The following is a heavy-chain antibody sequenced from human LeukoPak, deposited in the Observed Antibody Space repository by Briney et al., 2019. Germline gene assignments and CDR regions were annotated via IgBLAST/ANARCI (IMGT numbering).Heavy chain of an antibody. J-gene: IGHJ4*02. CDR2: TNPNTGAT. Sequence: ASVKVSCKASGYTFTGNHIHWVRQAPVQGLEWMGWTNPNTGATKYAQKFQGRVTMTRGTSISTAYMELISLKSDDTAVFYCAVPFYYYSSSYRPPYFDFWGQGTQVTVSS. D-gene: IGHD3-22*01. CDR3: AVPFYYYSSSYRPPYFDF. CDR1: GYTFTGNH. V-gene: IGHV1-2*02.